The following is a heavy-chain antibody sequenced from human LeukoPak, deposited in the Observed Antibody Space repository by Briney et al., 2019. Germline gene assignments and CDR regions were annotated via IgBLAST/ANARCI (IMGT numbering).Heavy chain of an antibody. CDR1: GGSISSYY. CDR2: IYASGST. V-gene: IGHV4-4*07. CDR3: ARGQGTHGVDY. J-gene: IGHJ4*02. D-gene: IGHD3-10*01. Sequence: SETLSLTCTVSGGSISSYYWSWIRQPAGKGLEWIGRIYASGSTNYNPSLKSRVTILLDTSKNQFSLKLSSVTAADTAVYYCARGQGTHGVDYWGQGTLVTVSS.